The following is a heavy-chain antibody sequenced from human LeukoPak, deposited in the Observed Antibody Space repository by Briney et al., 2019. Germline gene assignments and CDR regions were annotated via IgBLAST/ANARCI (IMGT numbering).Heavy chain of an antibody. CDR1: EYTFTPYY. Sequence: ASVKVSCKAFEYTFTPYYIHWVRQAPGQGLEGMGRTNPHSCGTNYAQQFQGRVTMTRDTSIKTAYMYLNSLTSDDTAGYYLVRDHGVIVADVIRVNWFDPWGQGTLVTVSS. V-gene: IGHV1-2*06. CDR2: TNPHSCGT. D-gene: IGHD2/OR15-2a*01. CDR3: VRDHGVIVADVIRVNWFDP. J-gene: IGHJ5*02.